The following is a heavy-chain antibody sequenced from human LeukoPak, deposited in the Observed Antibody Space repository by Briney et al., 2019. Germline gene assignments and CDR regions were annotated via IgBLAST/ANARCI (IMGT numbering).Heavy chain of an antibody. CDR3: AKDGGIFSFGSGSYQDGLDV. Sequence: PSETLSLTCTVSGGSISSSSHYWGWIRQPPGKGLEWIGSVYYSGSTYYNPSLKSRVTMPVDTSKNQFSLKLSSVTAADTAVYYCAKDGGIFSFGSGSYQDGLDVWGQGTTVTVSS. CDR2: VYYSGST. V-gene: IGHV4-39*07. D-gene: IGHD3-10*01. J-gene: IGHJ6*02. CDR1: GGSISSSSHY.